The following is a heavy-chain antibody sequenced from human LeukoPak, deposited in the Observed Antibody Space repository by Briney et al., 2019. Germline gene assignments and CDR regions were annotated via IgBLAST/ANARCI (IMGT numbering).Heavy chain of an antibody. Sequence: SETLSLTCTVSGDSISSNHYYWGWVRQPPGKGLEWIGSGTTYYNPSLKSRVTISVDTSKNQFSLKLSSVTAADTAVYYCARTGGYMVRGVQNWFGPWGQGTLVTVSS. CDR1: GDSISSNHYY. V-gene: IGHV4-39*01. CDR2: GTT. J-gene: IGHJ5*02. CDR3: ARTGGYMVRGVQNWFGP. D-gene: IGHD3-10*01.